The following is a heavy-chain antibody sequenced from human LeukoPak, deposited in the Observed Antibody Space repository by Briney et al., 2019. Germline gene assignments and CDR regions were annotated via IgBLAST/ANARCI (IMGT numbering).Heavy chain of an antibody. J-gene: IGHJ3*02. CDR2: ISGGGST. Sequence: SGGSLRLSCAASGFTVSDNYTSWVRQAPGKGLEWASAISGGGSTYYADSVKGRFIISRDNSKNTVYLQLNSLRAEDTAVYYCARGGDTIGSIRSPFDIWGQGTMVTVSS. CDR1: GFTVSDNY. CDR3: ARGGDTIGSIRSPFDI. D-gene: IGHD3-22*01. V-gene: IGHV3-53*01.